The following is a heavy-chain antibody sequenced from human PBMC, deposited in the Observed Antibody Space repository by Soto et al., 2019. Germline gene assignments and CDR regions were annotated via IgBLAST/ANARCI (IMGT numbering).Heavy chain of an antibody. Sequence: QVQLVESGGGVVQPGRSLRLSCAASGFTFSSYGMHWVRQAPGKGLEWVAVISYDGSNKYYADSVKGRFTISRDNSKNALYLQMNSLRAEDTAVYYCAKDLPTPTYWGQGTLVTVSS. CDR2: ISYDGSNK. CDR1: GFTFSSYG. V-gene: IGHV3-30*18. D-gene: IGHD1-1*01. J-gene: IGHJ4*02. CDR3: AKDLPTPTY.